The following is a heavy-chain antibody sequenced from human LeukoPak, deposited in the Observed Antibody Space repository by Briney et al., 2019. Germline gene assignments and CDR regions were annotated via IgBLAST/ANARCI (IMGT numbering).Heavy chain of an antibody. CDR3: TSDYYDSSGYYYLDY. CDR2: IRSKANSYAT. V-gene: IGHV3-73*01. D-gene: IGHD3-22*01. CDR1: GFTFSGSA. J-gene: IGHJ4*02. Sequence: AGGSLRLSCAASGFTFSGSAMHWVRQASGKGLEWVGRIRSKANSYATAYAASVKGRFTISRDDSKNTAYLQMNSLKTEDTAVYYCTSDYYDSSGYYYLDYWGQGTLVTVSS.